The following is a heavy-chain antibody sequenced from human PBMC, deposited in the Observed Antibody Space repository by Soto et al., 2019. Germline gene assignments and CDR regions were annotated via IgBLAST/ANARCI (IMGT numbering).Heavy chain of an antibody. CDR3: ASFFPVPAAIPEVGYYYYGMDV. Sequence: GGSLRLSCAASGFTFSSYSMNWVRQAPGKGLEWVSSISSSSSYIYYADSVKGRFTISRDNAKNSLYLQMNSLRAEDTAVYYCASFFPVPAAIPEVGYYYYGMDVWGQGPTVTVSS. V-gene: IGHV3-21*01. CDR2: ISSSSSYI. J-gene: IGHJ6*02. CDR1: GFTFSSYS. D-gene: IGHD2-2*02.